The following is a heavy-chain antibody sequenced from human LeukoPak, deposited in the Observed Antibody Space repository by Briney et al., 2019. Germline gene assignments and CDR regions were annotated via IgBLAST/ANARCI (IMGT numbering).Heavy chain of an antibody. Sequence: GGSLRLSCTASGFSFSNYAMNWVRQAPGKGLEWLSYISTSSTTIHYADSVKGRFTSSREDARNSLYLQMNSLRAEDTAVYFCARAPGNYYDSTGYWYFDLWGRGTLVTVSS. J-gene: IGHJ2*01. CDR2: ISTSSTTI. CDR3: ARAPGNYYDSTGYWYFDL. CDR1: GFSFSNYA. V-gene: IGHV3-48*01. D-gene: IGHD3-22*01.